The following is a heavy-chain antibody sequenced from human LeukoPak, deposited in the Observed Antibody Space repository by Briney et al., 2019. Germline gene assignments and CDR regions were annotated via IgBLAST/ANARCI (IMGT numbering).Heavy chain of an antibody. D-gene: IGHD1-26*01. CDR3: TTDGPALAYSGSYTDAFDI. CDR2: IKSKTDGGTT. CDR1: GFTFSNAW. V-gene: IGHV3-15*01. J-gene: IGHJ3*02. Sequence: GGSLRLSCAASGFTFSNAWMSWVRQAPGKGLEWVGRIKSKTDGGTTDYAAPVKGRFTISRDDSKNTLYLQMNSLKTEDTAVYYCTTDGPALAYSGSYTDAFDIWGQGTMVTVSS.